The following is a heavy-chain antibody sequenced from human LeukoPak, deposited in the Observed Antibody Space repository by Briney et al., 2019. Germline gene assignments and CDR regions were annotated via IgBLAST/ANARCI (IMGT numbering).Heavy chain of an antibody. J-gene: IGHJ4*02. CDR3: ARLGCTNGVCRPFDY. CDR2: IYHSGST. D-gene: IGHD2-8*01. CDR1: GYSISSGYY. Sequence: SETLSLTCAVSGYSISSGYYWGWIRQPPGKGLEWIGSIYHSGSTYYNPSLKSRVTISVDTSKNQFSLKLSSVTAAGTAVYYFARLGCTNGVCRPFDYWGQGNLVTVSS. V-gene: IGHV4-38-2*01.